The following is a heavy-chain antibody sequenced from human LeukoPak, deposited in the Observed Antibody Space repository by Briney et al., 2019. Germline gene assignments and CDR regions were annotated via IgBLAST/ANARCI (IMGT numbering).Heavy chain of an antibody. CDR3: ARNPIFDSAFDY. CDR2: IIPIFGTA. V-gene: IGHV1-69*05. Sequence: SVTVSCKASGGTFSSYAISWVRQAPGQGLEWMGGIIPIFGTANYAQKFQGRVTITTDESTSTAYMELSSLRSEDTAVYYCARNPIFDSAFDYWGQGTLVTVSS. D-gene: IGHD5/OR15-5a*01. CDR1: GGTFSSYA. J-gene: IGHJ4*02.